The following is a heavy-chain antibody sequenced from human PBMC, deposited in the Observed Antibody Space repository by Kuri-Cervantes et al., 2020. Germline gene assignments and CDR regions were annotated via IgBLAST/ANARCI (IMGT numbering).Heavy chain of an antibody. CDR1: NFPLYDYT. J-gene: IGHJ4*02. CDR3: ARDPGFVGANDY. D-gene: IGHD3-10*01. Sequence: SLKISCTASNFPLYDYTIHWVRQLPGKGLEWVAGVDWIAAKMSLADSVRGRFALSRDSVKKSFSLHLDSLRAEDTAVYYCARDPGFVGANDYWGQGTLVTVSS. V-gene: IGHV3-9*01. CDR2: VDWIAAKM.